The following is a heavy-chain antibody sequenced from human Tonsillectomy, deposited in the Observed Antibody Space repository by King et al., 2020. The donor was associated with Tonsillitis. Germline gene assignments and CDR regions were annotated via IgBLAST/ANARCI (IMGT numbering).Heavy chain of an antibody. Sequence: VQLVESGGDLLKPGGSLRLSCAASGFTFSNAWMSCARHASGKGLEWVGRIKRKSAGGATYYVAPLKGRFTISRDDSKNTLYLQMNRLETEDTAVYYCTTDRGIAVRPIFDSWGQGTLVTVSS. V-gene: IGHV3-15*01. CDR3: TTDRGIAVRPIFDS. CDR2: IKRKSAGGAT. CDR1: GFTFSNAW. D-gene: IGHD6-6*01. J-gene: IGHJ4*02.